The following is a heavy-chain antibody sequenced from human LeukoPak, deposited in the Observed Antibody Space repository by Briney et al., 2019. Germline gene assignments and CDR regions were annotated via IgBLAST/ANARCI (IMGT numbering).Heavy chain of an antibody. CDR2: IYSGGST. V-gene: IGHV3-66*04. Sequence: GGSLRLSCAASGFTVSSNYMSWVRQAPGKGLEWVSVIYSGGSTYYADSVKGRFTISRDNSKNTLYLQMNSLRAEDTAVYYCAKPPYGDSATDYWGQGTLVTVSS. J-gene: IGHJ4*02. CDR1: GFTVSSNY. CDR3: AKPPYGDSATDY. D-gene: IGHD4-17*01.